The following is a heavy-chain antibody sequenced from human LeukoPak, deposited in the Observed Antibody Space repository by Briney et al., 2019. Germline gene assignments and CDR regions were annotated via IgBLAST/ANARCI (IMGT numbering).Heavy chain of an antibody. D-gene: IGHD6-19*01. CDR2: ISSGGTYE. Sequence: PGGSLRLSCAASGFTFSNYAMHWVRQAPGKGLEWVSLISSGGTYEYYADSVKGRFTISRDNSKNTLYLQMNSLRAEDTAVYYCARGGIQVSGIDEFDYWGQGTLVTVSS. CDR3: ARGGIQVSGIDEFDY. J-gene: IGHJ4*02. V-gene: IGHV3-30*07. CDR1: GFTFSNYA.